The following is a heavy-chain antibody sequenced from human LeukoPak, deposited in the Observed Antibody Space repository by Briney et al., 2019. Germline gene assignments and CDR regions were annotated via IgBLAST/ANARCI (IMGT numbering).Heavy chain of an antibody. CDR2: ISAYNGNT. Sequence: ASVKVSCKASGYTFTSYGISWVRQAPGQGLEWMGWISAYNGNTNYAQKLQGRVTMATDTSTSTAYMELRSLRSDDTAVYYCAKLGVGGIVGAHIDYWGQGTLVTVSS. D-gene: IGHD1-26*01. CDR3: AKLGVGGIVGAHIDY. V-gene: IGHV1-18*01. CDR1: GYTFTSYG. J-gene: IGHJ4*02.